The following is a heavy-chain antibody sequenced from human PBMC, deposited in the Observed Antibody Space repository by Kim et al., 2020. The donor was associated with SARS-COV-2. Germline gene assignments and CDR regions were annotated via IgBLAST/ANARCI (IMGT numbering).Heavy chain of an antibody. CDR3: ARDDKDEAFSVVGVSFDY. CDR2: ISGSGSFT. Sequence: GGSLRLSCEASGFTFSDYSMNWVRQAPGKGLEWISAISGSGSFTYYADSVKGRFTISRDSAKNSLYLQMNSLRAGDTAVYFCARDDKDEAFSVVGVSFDYGGQGALVTVSP. CDR1: GFTFSDYS. J-gene: IGHJ4*02. D-gene: IGHD3-3*02. V-gene: IGHV3-21*01.